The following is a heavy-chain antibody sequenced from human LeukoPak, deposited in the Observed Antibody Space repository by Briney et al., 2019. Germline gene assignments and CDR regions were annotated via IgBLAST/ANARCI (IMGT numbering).Heavy chain of an antibody. D-gene: IGHD3-3*01. Sequence: GGSLRLSCAASGFIFINYDMNWVRQAPGKGLEWVAYIRYDGINKYYADSVKGRFTISRDNSKNTLCLQMNSLRAEDTAVYYCVPRKEWSCYMDVWGKGTTVTVSS. J-gene: IGHJ6*03. CDR1: GFIFINYD. V-gene: IGHV3-30*02. CDR3: VPRKEWSCYMDV. CDR2: IRYDGINK.